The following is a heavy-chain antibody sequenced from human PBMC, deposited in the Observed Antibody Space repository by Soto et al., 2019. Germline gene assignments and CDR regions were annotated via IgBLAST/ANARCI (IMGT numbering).Heavy chain of an antibody. CDR2: IYGTDDK. CDR3: AHRDTSGYYPQPFHF. Sequence: QITLKESGPALVNPTQPLTLTCSFSGFSLSGTSVGVGWIRQPPGKALEWLTLIYGTDDKRYSPSLKSILTITKDTSKNPVVLTMTHMDPVDTATYYCAHRDTSGYYPQPFHFWGQGTLVTVSS. D-gene: IGHD3-22*01. V-gene: IGHV2-5*01. J-gene: IGHJ4*02. CDR1: GFSLSGTSVG.